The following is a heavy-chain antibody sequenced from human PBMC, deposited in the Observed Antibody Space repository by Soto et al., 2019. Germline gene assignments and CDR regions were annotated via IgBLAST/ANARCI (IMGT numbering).Heavy chain of an antibody. J-gene: IGHJ4*02. Sequence: SVKVSCKSSGYTFTIYGISWVRQAPGQGLEWMGWISAYNGNTNYAQKLQGRVTMTTDTSTSTAYMELRSLRSDDTAVYYCARDYYDSSGYYWVLDYWGQGTLVTVSS. V-gene: IGHV1-18*01. CDR2: ISAYNGNT. CDR1: GYTFTIYG. D-gene: IGHD3-22*01. CDR3: ARDYYDSSGYYWVLDY.